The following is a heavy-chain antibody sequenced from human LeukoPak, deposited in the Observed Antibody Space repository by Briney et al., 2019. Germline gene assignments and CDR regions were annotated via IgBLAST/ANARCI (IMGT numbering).Heavy chain of an antibody. V-gene: IGHV3-23*01. CDR1: GFTFSSYP. CDR2: ISGSGGST. CDR3: AKGPDYYDSSGYYSA. Sequence: GGSLRLSCAASGFTFSSYPMSWVRQAPGKGLEWVSAISGSGGSTYYADSVKGRFTISRDSSKNTLYLRMNSLRAEDTAVYYCAKGPDYYDSSGYYSAWGQGTLVTVSS. D-gene: IGHD3-22*01. J-gene: IGHJ5*02.